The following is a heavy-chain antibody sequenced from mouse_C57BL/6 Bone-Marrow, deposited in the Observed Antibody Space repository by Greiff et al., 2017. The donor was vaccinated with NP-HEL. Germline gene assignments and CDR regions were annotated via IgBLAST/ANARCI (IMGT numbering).Heavy chain of an antibody. D-gene: IGHD1-1*01. CDR2: INPGSGGT. CDR3: ARDYYGSSYVFMDY. Sequence: QVHVKQSGAELVRPGTSVKVSCKASGYAFTNYLIEWVKQRPGQGLEWIGVINPGSGGTNYNEKFKGKATLTADKSSSTAYMQLSSLTSEDSAVYFCARDYYGSSYVFMDYWGQGTSVTVSS. J-gene: IGHJ4*01. CDR1: GYAFTNYL. V-gene: IGHV1-54*01.